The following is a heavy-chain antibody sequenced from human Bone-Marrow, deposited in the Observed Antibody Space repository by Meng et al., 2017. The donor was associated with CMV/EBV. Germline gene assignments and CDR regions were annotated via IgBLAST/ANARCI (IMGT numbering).Heavy chain of an antibody. CDR2: ISSSSSYI. V-gene: IGHV3-21*01. D-gene: IGHD2-21*01. CDR1: GLTFSSYS. CDR3: ATTYCGGDCYSRGLGY. Sequence: GGSLRFSCAASGLTFSSYSMNWVRQAPGKGLEWVSSISSSSSYIYYADSVKGRFTISRDNAKNSLYLQMNSLRAEDTAVYYCATTYCGGDCYSRGLGYWGQGTLVTVSS. J-gene: IGHJ4*02.